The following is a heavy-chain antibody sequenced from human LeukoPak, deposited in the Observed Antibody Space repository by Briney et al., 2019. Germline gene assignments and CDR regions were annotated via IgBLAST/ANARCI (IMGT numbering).Heavy chain of an antibody. D-gene: IGHD3-9*01. J-gene: IGHJ3*02. V-gene: IGHV1-8*02. CDR2: MNPNSGNT. CDR1: GYTFTSYD. Sequence: ASVKVSCKASGYTFTSYDINWVRQATGQGLEWMGWMNPNSGNTGYAQKFQGRVTMTRDMSTSTVYMELSSLRSDDTAVYYCARVVRYFDWSHDAFDIWGQGTMVTVSS. CDR3: ARVVRYFDWSHDAFDI.